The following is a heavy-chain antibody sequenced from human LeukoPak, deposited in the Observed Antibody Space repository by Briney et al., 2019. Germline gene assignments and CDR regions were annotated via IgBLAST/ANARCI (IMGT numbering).Heavy chain of an antibody. Sequence: GRSLRLSCAASGFTFSSYGMHWVRQAPGKGLEWVAVISYDGSNKYYADSVKGRFTISRDNSKNTLYLQMNSLRAEDTAVHYCAKDRPWFDPWGQGTLVTVSS. CDR2: ISYDGSNK. CDR3: AKDRPWFDP. CDR1: GFTFSSYG. J-gene: IGHJ5*02. V-gene: IGHV3-30*18.